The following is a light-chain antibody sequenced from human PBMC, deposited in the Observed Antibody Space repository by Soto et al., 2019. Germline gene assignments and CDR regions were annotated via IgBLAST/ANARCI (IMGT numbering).Light chain of an antibody. Sequence: QSALTQPASVSASPGQSITISCTGTSSDVGTYNLVSWYQHHPGKAPKFMIYEDTKRPSGVSYRFSGSKSGNTASLTISGLLAEDEADYYCCSFAGNRTVLFGGGPKLTVL. CDR2: EDT. V-gene: IGLV2-23*01. CDR3: CSFAGNRTVL. J-gene: IGLJ2*01. CDR1: SSDVGTYNL.